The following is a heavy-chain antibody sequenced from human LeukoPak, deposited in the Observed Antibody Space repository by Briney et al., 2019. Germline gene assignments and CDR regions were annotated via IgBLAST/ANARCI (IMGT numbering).Heavy chain of an antibody. CDR2: IYPGDSDT. D-gene: IGHD3-10*01. Sequence: GESLKISCKGSGYSFTSYWIGWVRQMPGKGLEWMGIIYPGDSDTRYSPSFQGQVTISADKSISTAYLQWSSLKASDTAMYYCARIRWVGPRVRGVIIIVYEFDYWGQGTLVTVSS. V-gene: IGHV5-51*01. J-gene: IGHJ4*02. CDR3: ARIRWVGPRVRGVIIIVYEFDY. CDR1: GYSFTSYW.